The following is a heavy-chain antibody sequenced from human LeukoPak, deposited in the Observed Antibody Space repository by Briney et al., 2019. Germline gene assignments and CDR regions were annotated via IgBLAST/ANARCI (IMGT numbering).Heavy chain of an antibody. Sequence: SETLSLTCAVYGGSFSGYYWSWIRQPPGKGLEWIGEINHSGSTNYNPSLKSRVTISVDTSKNQFSLKLSSVTDADTAVYYCARWTVSWYLWAFDIWGQGTMVTVSS. CDR3: ARWTVSWYLWAFDI. CDR2: INHSGST. D-gene: IGHD6-13*01. J-gene: IGHJ3*02. CDR1: GGSFSGYY. V-gene: IGHV4-34*01.